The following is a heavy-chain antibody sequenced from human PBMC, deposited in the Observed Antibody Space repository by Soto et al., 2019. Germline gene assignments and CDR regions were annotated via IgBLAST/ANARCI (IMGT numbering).Heavy chain of an antibody. CDR3: AKDRGAWGSGSYFLYGMDV. Sequence: GGSLRLSCAASGFTFSSYGMHWVRQAPGKGLEWVAVISYDGSNKYYADSVKGRFTISRDNSKNTLYLQMNSLRAEDTAVYYCAKDRGAWGSGSYFLYGMDVWGQGTTVTVSS. D-gene: IGHD3-10*01. J-gene: IGHJ6*02. CDR2: ISYDGSNK. V-gene: IGHV3-30*18. CDR1: GFTFSSYG.